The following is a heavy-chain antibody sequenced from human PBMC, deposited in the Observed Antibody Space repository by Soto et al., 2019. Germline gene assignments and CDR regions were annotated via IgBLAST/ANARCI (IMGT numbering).Heavy chain of an antibody. CDR1: GGSISSYY. CDR2: IYYSGST. V-gene: IGHV4-59*12. D-gene: IGHD5-12*01. CDR3: ARELREWLRFAWFDP. Sequence: SETLSLTCTVSGGSISSYYWSWIRQPPGKGLEWIGYIYYSGSTNYNPSLKSRVTISVDTSKNQFSLKLSPVTAADTAVYYCARELREWLRFAWFDPWGQGTLVTVSS. J-gene: IGHJ5*02.